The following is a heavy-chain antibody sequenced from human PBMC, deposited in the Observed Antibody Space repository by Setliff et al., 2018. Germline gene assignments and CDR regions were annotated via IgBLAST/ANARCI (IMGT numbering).Heavy chain of an antibody. Sequence: GASVKVSCKASGYTFSDYGITWVRQAPGQGLEWMGWISAYSGKAYYAQKLQDRATMTTDTSTGTAYLELRSLRSDDTAVYYCSRSVRYCTTTSCQRLSGDEYWGQGTLVTVSS. D-gene: IGHD2-2*01. CDR3: SRSVRYCTTTSCQRLSGDEY. J-gene: IGHJ4*02. V-gene: IGHV1-18*01. CDR1: GYTFSDYG. CDR2: ISAYSGKA.